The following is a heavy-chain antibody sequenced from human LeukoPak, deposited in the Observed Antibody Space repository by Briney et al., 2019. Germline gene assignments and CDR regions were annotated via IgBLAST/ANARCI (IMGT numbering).Heavy chain of an antibody. CDR2: IIPIFGTA. Sequence: SVKVPCKASGGTFSSYAISWVRQAPGQGLEWMGRIIPIFGTANYAQKFQGRVTITTDESTSTAYMELSSLRSEDTAVYYCARDEGSGYLDWGQGTLVTVSS. CDR3: ARDEGSGYLD. CDR1: GGTFSSYA. V-gene: IGHV1-69*05. J-gene: IGHJ4*02. D-gene: IGHD3-22*01.